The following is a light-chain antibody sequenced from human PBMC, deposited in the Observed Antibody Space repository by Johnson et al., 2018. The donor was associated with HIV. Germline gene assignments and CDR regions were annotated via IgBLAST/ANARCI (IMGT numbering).Light chain of an antibody. CDR2: DNY. Sequence: QSVLTQPPSVSAAPGQKVTISCSASNSNIVNIYISWYQQLPGTAPKLLIYDNYKRPSGIPDRFSGSKSGTSATLGITGLQTENEADYYCGTWDSSLSAYVFGIGTKVTVL. J-gene: IGLJ1*01. V-gene: IGLV1-51*01. CDR1: NSNIVNIY. CDR3: GTWDSSLSAYV.